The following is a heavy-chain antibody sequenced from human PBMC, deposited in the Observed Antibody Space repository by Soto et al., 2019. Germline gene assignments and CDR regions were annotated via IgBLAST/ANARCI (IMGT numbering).Heavy chain of an antibody. V-gene: IGHV1-69*06. Sequence: QERLVQSGAEVMKPGSSVKVSCKVTGGTSTRYAINWVRQAPGQGLEWMGGIDPMFGTSKYAQKFQGRVTITADTSTNIAYMELRSLRSEDTAVYYCNRGSEYDFWSGYLWGQGTLVSVSS. CDR2: IDPMFGTS. CDR1: GGTSTRYA. D-gene: IGHD3-3*01. J-gene: IGHJ4*02. CDR3: NRGSEYDFWSGYL.